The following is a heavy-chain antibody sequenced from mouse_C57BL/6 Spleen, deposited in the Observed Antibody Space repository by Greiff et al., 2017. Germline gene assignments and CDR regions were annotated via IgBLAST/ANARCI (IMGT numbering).Heavy chain of an antibody. V-gene: IGHV1-61*01. CDR3: ARSSTMITTWLDY. CDR2: IYPSDSET. Sequence: QVQLQQPGAELVRPGSSVKLSCKASGYTFTSYWLDWVKQRPGQGLEWIGNIYPSDSETHYNQKFTDKATLTVDKSSSTAYMQLSSLTSEDSAVYYCARSSTMITTWLDYWGQGTTLTVSS. J-gene: IGHJ2*01. D-gene: IGHD2-4*01. CDR1: GYTFTSYW.